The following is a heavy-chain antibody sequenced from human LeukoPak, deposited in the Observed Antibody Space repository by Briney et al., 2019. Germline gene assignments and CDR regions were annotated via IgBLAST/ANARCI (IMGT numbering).Heavy chain of an antibody. CDR1: GDSVSNYY. Sequence: PSETLSLTCTVSGDSVSNYYWTWIRQPPGKGLDWIGYIYYTGQTKYNPSLESRVTISVDTSRGHFSLRLTSVTAADTAIYYCARGGGDYNGSADWFDPWGQGTLATVSS. D-gene: IGHD3-10*01. CDR2: IYYTGQT. V-gene: IGHV4-59*02. CDR3: ARGGGDYNGSADWFDP. J-gene: IGHJ5*02.